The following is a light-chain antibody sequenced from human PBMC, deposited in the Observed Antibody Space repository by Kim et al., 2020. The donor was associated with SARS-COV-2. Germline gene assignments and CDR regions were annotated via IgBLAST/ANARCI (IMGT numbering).Light chain of an antibody. J-gene: IGLJ2*01. V-gene: IGLV3-19*01. CDR2: GKN. CDR3: NSRDSSGNHAVV. CDR1: SLRSYY. Sequence: SSELTQDPAVSVALGQTVRITCQGDSLRSYYASWYQQKPGQAPVLVIYGKNNRPSGIPDRFSGSNSGNTASLTITGAQAEDEADYYCNSRDSSGNHAVVF.